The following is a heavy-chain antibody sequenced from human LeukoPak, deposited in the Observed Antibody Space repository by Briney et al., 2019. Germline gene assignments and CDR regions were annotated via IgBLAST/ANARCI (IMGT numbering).Heavy chain of an antibody. CDR2: ISYDGSNK. Sequence: GGSLRLSCAASGFTFSSYAMHWVRQAPGRGLEGVAVISYDGSNKYYADSVKGRFTISRDNSKNTLYLQMNSLRAEDTAVYYCARVSGSGSYYHVGLDYWGQGTLVTVSS. CDR1: GFTFSSYA. D-gene: IGHD3-10*01. CDR3: ARVSGSGSYYHVGLDY. J-gene: IGHJ4*02. V-gene: IGHV3-30*04.